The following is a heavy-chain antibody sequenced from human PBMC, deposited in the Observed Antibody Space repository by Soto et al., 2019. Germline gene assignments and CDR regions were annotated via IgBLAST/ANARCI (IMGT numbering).Heavy chain of an antibody. D-gene: IGHD3-3*01. V-gene: IGHV3-30*18. Sequence: PGRSLRLSCAASGFTSSSYVIHWVRHAPGKALEWVAVISYEGSNKYYADSVKGRFTISSDNTKNTLYLQMNSLRAEDTAVYYCAKDLTYYDFWSGYYTQFAYGMDDWGQGTTVTVAS. CDR2: ISYEGSNK. CDR1: GFTSSSYV. CDR3: AKDLTYYDFWSGYYTQFAYGMDD. J-gene: IGHJ6*02.